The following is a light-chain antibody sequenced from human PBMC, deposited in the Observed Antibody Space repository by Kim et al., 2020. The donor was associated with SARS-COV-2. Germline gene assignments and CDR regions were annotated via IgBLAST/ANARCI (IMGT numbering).Light chain of an antibody. CDR2: EVS. Sequence: QSALTQPPSASGSPGQSVTVSCTGTSSDVGDYNYVSWYQQHPEKAPKLMIYEVSKRPSGVPDRFSGSKSGNTASLTVSGLQAEDEADYCCTSYTGSNNWLFGGGTKLTVL. J-gene: IGLJ3*02. CDR3: TSYTGSNNWL. V-gene: IGLV2-8*01. CDR1: SSDVGDYNY.